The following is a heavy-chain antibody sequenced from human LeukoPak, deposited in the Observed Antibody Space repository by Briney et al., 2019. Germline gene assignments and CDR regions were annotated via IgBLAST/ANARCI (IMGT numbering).Heavy chain of an antibody. D-gene: IGHD3-9*01. J-gene: IGHJ4*02. CDR1: GFTFSNAW. V-gene: IGHV3-15*01. Sequence: PGGSLRLSCAASGFTFSNAWMSWVRQAPGKGLEWVGRIKSKTDGGTTDYAAPVKGRFTISRDDSKNTLYLQMNSLKTEDTAVYYCTTQARYFDWFFDVFDYWGQGTLVTVSS. CDR3: TTQARYFDWFFDVFDY. CDR2: IKSKTDGGTT.